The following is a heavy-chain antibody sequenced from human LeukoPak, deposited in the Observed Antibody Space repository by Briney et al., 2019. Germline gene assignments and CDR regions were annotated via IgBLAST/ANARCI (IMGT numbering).Heavy chain of an antibody. D-gene: IGHD1-1*01. CDR3: AADLSDPRRGASYLDS. CDR1: GITSTNFA. Sequence: SVKVSCKASGITSTNFAVRWVRQARGQRLEWIGWIIVGTGATKCAQDFQHRVTITRDMSTRTLYMELTSLRSGDTAVYYCAADLSDPRRGASYLDSWGQGTLVTVSS. CDR2: IIVGTGAT. V-gene: IGHV1-58*01. J-gene: IGHJ4*02.